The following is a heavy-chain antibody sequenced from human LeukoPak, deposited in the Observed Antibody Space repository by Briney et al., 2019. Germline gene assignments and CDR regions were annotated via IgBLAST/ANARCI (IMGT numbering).Heavy chain of an antibody. CDR2: ISSSGSTI. J-gene: IGHJ5*02. Sequence: GGSLRLSCAASGFTFSSYEMNWVRQAPGKGLEWVSYISSSGSTIYYADSVKGRFTISRDNAKNSLYLQMNSLRVEDTAIYYCAGGSGWLFGTWGQGTLVTVSS. CDR3: AGGSGWLFGT. CDR1: GFTFSSYE. D-gene: IGHD6-19*01. V-gene: IGHV3-48*03.